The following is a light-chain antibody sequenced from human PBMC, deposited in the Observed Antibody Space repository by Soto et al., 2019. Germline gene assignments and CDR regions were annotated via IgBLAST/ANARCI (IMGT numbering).Light chain of an antibody. CDR1: QSISTF. Sequence: ASVGDRVSVTCRASQSISTFLNWYQQRPGEAPKLLIYAASSLQSGVPSRFSGSGSGADFTLTIGSLQPEDFATYYCQQSYTTPRTFGQGTKVDIK. CDR2: AAS. J-gene: IGKJ1*01. V-gene: IGKV1-39*01. CDR3: QQSYTTPRT.